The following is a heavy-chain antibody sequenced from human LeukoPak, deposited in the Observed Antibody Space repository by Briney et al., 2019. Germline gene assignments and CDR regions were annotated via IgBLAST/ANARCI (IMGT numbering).Heavy chain of an antibody. V-gene: IGHV3-7*01. CDR2: IKQDGSEK. J-gene: IGHJ4*02. Sequence: GGSLRLSCAASGFTFSSYWMSWVRQAPGKGLEWVANIKQDGSEKYYVDSVKGRFTISRDNSKNTVYLQMNSLRAEDTALYYCAARRLTMTTEIDYWGQGTLVTVSS. D-gene: IGHD4-11*01. CDR3: AARRLTMTTEIDY. CDR1: GFTFSSYW.